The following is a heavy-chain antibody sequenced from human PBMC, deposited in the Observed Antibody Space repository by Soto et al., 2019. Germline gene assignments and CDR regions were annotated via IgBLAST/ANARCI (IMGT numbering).Heavy chain of an antibody. V-gene: IGHV4-30-4*01. CDR2: IYYSGST. J-gene: IGHJ3*02. CDR3: ARFCVVVAATHAFDI. D-gene: IGHD2-15*01. CDR1: GGSISSGDYY. Sequence: TLSLTCTVSGGSISSGDYYWSWIRQPPGKGLEWIGYIYYSGSTYYNPSLKSRVTISVDTSKNQFSLKLSSVTAADTAVYYCARFCVVVAATHAFDIWGQGTMVTVS.